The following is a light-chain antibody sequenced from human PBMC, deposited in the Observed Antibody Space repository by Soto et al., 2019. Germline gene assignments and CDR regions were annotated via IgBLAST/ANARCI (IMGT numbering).Light chain of an antibody. Sequence: QPVLTQAPSASETPGQRVTISCSGGSSNIGRNTVNWYQQLPGTAPKLLIYRNNRRPSGVPDRFSGSKSGTSASLAISGLQSEDEAVYYCAAWDDSLTDYVFGTGTKVTVL. CDR2: RNN. J-gene: IGLJ1*01. CDR3: AAWDDSLTDYV. CDR1: SSNIGRNT. V-gene: IGLV1-44*01.